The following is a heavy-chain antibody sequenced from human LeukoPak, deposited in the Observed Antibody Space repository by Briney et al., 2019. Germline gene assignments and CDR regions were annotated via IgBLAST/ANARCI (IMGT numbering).Heavy chain of an antibody. D-gene: IGHD3-10*01. V-gene: IGHV3-74*01. CDR3: AREAYGSGNYFFGY. CDR2: IDPDGTST. Sequence: GGSLRLSCAASGFTFSTYWMYWVRQVPGKGLVWVSRIDPDGTSTTYADSVKCRFTVSRDNAENTLSLQMNSLRAEDTAVYYCAREAYGSGNYFFGYWGQGALVTVSS. J-gene: IGHJ4*02. CDR1: GFTFSTYW.